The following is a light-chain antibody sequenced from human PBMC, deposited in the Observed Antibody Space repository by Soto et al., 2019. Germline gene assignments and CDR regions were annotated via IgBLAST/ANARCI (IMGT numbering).Light chain of an antibody. J-gene: IGKJ5*01. CDR3: QQYNNWPPFT. Sequence: EIVLTHSPATLSLSPGERATLSFSASQSVGNNLAWYQQKPGQAPGLLIYEASTRATGIPARFSGSGSGTDFTLTISSLQPDDFAVYYCQQYNNWPPFTFGQGTRLEIK. V-gene: IGKV3-11*01. CDR2: EAS. CDR1: QSVGNN.